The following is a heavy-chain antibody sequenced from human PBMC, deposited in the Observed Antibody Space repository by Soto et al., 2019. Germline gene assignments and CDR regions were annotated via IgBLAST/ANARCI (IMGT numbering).Heavy chain of an antibody. V-gene: IGHV1-69*06. D-gene: IGHD3-16*01. J-gene: IGHJ2*01. CDR3: AREGGDGSGWEGYGFLDL. Sequence: QAQLVQSGAEMKQPGSSVKVSCKASGGTYSSYPINWVRQAPGHGLEWLGSFTPALGTANYPKKFQDRLTITADTSGSTTYLELRSLRSEDTGLYYWAREGGDGSGWEGYGFLDLWGRGTLVTFPS. CDR1: GGTYSSYP. CDR2: FTPALGTA.